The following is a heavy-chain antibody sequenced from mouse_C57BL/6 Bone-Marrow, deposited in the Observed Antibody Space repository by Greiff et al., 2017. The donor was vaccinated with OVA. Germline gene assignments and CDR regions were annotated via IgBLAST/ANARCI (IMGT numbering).Heavy chain of an antibody. J-gene: IGHJ2*01. CDR3: APPTDYFDY. Sequence: VQLKESGPVLVKPGASVKMSCKASGYTFTDYYMNWVKQSHGKSLEWIGVINPYNGGTSYNQKFKGKATLTVDKSSSTAYMELNSLTSEDSAVYYCAPPTDYFDYWGQGTTLTVSS. V-gene: IGHV1-19*01. CDR1: GYTFTDYY. D-gene: IGHD1-1*01. CDR2: INPYNGGT.